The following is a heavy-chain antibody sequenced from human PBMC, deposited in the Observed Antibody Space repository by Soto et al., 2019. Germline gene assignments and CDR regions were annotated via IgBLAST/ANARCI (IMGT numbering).Heavy chain of an antibody. J-gene: IGHJ4*02. Sequence: PSETLSLTCTVSGGSISSSSYYWGWIRQPPGKGLEWIGSIYYSGSTYYNPSLKSRVTISVDTSKNQFSLKLSSVTAADTAVYYCARHDSSGYYLNYFDYWGQGTLVTVSS. D-gene: IGHD3-22*01. CDR3: ARHDSSGYYLNYFDY. CDR2: IYYSGST. CDR1: GGSISSSSYY. V-gene: IGHV4-39*01.